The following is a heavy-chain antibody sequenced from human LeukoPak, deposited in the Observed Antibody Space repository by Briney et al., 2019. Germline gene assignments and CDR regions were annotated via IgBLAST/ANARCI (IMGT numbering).Heavy chain of an antibody. J-gene: IGHJ4*02. CDR3: ARGRYGWLPFDY. CDR1: GGSFSGYY. Sequence: SETLSLTCAVYGGSFSGYYWSWIRQPPGKGLEWIGYIYYSGSTNYNPSLKSRVTISVDTSKNQFTLKLSSVTAADTAVYYCARGRYGWLPFDYWGQGTLVTVSS. V-gene: IGHV4-59*01. CDR2: IYYSGST. D-gene: IGHD3-16*01.